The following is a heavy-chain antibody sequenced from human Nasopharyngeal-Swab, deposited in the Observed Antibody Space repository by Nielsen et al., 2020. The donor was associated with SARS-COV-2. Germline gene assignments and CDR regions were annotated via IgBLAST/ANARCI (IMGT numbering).Heavy chain of an antibody. CDR2: INHSGGT. CDR3: ARGSTVTTFYYYYYGMDV. V-gene: IGHV4-34*01. Sequence: SETLSLTCAVYGGSFSGYYWSWIRQPPGKGLEWIGEINHSGGTNYNPSLKSRVTISVDTSKNQFSLKLSSVTAADTAVYYCARGSTVTTFYYYYYGMDVWGQGTTVTVSS. CDR1: GGSFSGYY. D-gene: IGHD4-17*01. J-gene: IGHJ6*02.